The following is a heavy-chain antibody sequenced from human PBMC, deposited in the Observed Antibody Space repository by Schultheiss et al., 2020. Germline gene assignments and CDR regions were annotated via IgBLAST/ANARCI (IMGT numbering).Heavy chain of an antibody. CDR1: GGSISSSNW. Sequence: GSLRLSCAVSGGSISSSNWWSWVRQPPGKGLEWIGEIYHSGSTNYNPSLKSRVTISVDKSKNQFSLKLSSVTAADTAVYYCARYGGIAVPFDPWGQGTLVTVSS. D-gene: IGHD6-19*01. CDR3: ARYGGIAVPFDP. CDR2: IYHSGST. J-gene: IGHJ5*02. V-gene: IGHV4-4*02.